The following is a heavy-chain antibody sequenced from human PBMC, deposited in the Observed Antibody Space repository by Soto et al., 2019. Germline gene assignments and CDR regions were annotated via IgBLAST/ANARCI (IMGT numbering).Heavy chain of an antibody. CDR1: GGSISGYY. Sequence: PSETLSLTCSVSGGSISGYYWSWIRQPPGKGLEWIGSIYYSGSTYYNPSLKSRVTISVDTSKNQFSLKLSSVTAADTAVYYWARRTYSGSSYYFDYWGQGTQVTVSS. D-gene: IGHD5-12*01. J-gene: IGHJ4*02. CDR2: IYYSGST. CDR3: ARRTYSGSSYYFDY. V-gene: IGHV4-39*01.